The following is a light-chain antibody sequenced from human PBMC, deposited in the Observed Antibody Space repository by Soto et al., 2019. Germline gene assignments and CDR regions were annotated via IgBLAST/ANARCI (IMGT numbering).Light chain of an antibody. J-gene: IGKJ5*01. CDR3: QQRSNWRIT. Sequence: EVVLTQSPVTLSLSPGERATLSCRASQSFRGLLAWYQQKPGPAPRLLIYDAYNRATGIPPRFSGSGSGTDFTLTISSLEPEDFAVYYCQQRSNWRITFGQGTRLEIK. CDR2: DAY. CDR1: QSFRGL. V-gene: IGKV3-11*01.